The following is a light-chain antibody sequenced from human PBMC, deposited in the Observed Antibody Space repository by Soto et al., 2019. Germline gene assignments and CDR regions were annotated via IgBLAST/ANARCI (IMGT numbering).Light chain of an antibody. CDR3: QQLYSHPLT. J-gene: IGKJ4*01. CDR1: QDISNF. Sequence: DIQMTQSPSSLSASVGDRVTITCQASQDISNFLNWYQQKPGKAPNLLIYDASSLESGVPSRFSGSGYGTDFSLTISNLQPEDFATYYCQQLYSHPLTFGGGTKVDIK. V-gene: IGKV1-39*01. CDR2: DAS.